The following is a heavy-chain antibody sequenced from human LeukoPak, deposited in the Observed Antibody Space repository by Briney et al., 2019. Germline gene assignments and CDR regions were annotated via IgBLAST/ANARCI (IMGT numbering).Heavy chain of an antibody. V-gene: IGHV4-59*01. CDR3: ARSRPGISVSGTEPCDY. D-gene: IGHD6-19*01. J-gene: IGHJ4*02. CDR2: IYYSGST. Sequence: SETLSLTCTVSGGSISSYYWSWIRQPPGKGLEWIGYIYYSGSTNYNPSLKSRVTISVDTSKNQFSLKLSSVTAADTAVYYCARSRPGISVSGTEPCDYWGQGTLVTVSS. CDR1: GGSISSYY.